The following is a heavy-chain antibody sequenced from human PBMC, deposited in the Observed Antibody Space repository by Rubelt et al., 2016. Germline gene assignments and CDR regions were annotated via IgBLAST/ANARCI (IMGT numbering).Heavy chain of an antibody. Sequence: QVQLQQWGAGLSKPSETLSLTCAVYGGSFSGYYWSWIRQPPGKGLEWIGEINHGGSTNHNPSLKSRVTIAVDTSKNQISLKLRSVPAADTAIYSCAGASGYDYVYDYWGQGTLVTVSS. J-gene: IGHJ4*02. CDR1: GGSFSGYY. D-gene: IGHD5-12*01. V-gene: IGHV4-34*01. CDR2: INHGGST. CDR3: AGASGYDYVYDY.